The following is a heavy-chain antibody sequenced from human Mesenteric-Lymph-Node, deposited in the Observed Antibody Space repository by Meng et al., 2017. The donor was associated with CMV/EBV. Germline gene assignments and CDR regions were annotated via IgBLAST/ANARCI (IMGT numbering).Heavy chain of an antibody. V-gene: IGHV4-34*01. Sequence: QVQLHQWGAGRLKPSETLSVNCCVYGGSFSGYYWNWIRQSPEKGLEWIGEINHSGSTTYNPSFTSRIIISVDTSTNQISLNMSSVTAADTAVYYCARGSSYDILTGYFDYWGQGALVTVSS. J-gene: IGHJ4*02. CDR3: ARGSSYDILTGYFDY. D-gene: IGHD3-9*01. CDR2: INHSGST. CDR1: GGSFSGYY.